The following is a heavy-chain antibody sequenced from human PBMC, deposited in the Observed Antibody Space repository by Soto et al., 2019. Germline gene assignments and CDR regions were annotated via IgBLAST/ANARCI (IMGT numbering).Heavy chain of an antibody. CDR3: ARDFATLTKDH. CDR2: INPYNGDT. CDR1: GYPFTNYY. J-gene: IGHJ4*02. Sequence: ASVQVSCKTSGYPFTNYYIHWVRQAPGQGLAWLGLINPYNGDTTYGQKFQGRVTVTRDTSTTTAYLDLSSLTSADTASYFCARDFATLTKDHWGQGTLVTVSS. V-gene: IGHV1-2*02. D-gene: IGHD3-16*01.